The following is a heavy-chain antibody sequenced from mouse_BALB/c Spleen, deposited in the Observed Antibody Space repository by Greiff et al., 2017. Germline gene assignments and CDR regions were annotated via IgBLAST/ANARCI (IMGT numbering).Heavy chain of an antibody. D-gene: IGHD4-1*01. V-gene: IGHV14-3*02. CDR2: IDPANGNT. CDR3: ARWDDYDAMDY. CDR1: GFNIKDTY. Sequence: EVMLVESGAELVKPGASVKLSCTASGFNIKDTYMHWVKQRPEQGLEWIGRIDPANGNTKYDPKFQGKATITADTSSNTAYLQLSSLTSEDTAVYYCARWDDYDAMDYWGQGASVTVSS. J-gene: IGHJ4*01.